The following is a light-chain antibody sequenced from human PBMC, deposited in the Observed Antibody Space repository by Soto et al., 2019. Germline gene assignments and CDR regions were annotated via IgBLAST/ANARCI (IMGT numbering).Light chain of an antibody. J-gene: IGKJ4*01. CDR3: QQYGSSPPLT. CDR1: QSVSSSF. Sequence: IAMTQSPGTLSLSPGERATLSCRASQSVSSSFLAWYQQKPGQAPRLLIYGASSRAPGIPDRFSGSGSGTDFTLTISRLEPEDFAVYYCQQYGSSPPLTFGGGTKVDIK. CDR2: GAS. V-gene: IGKV3-20*01.